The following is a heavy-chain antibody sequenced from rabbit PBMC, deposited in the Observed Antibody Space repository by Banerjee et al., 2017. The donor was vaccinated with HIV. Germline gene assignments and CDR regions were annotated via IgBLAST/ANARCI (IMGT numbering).Heavy chain of an antibody. D-gene: IGHD1-1*01. V-gene: IGHV1S40*01. CDR1: GFSFSSSYY. CDR3: ARDLTGIIGWNFNL. CDR2: IYADSSSWT. J-gene: IGHJ4*01. Sequence: QQLVESGGGLVKPGASLTLTCKASGFSFSSSYYMCWVRQAPGKGLEWIACIYADSSSWTWYASWVNGRFTISKTSWTTVTLQMTSLTAADTATYFCARDLTGIIGWNFNLWGPGTLVTVS.